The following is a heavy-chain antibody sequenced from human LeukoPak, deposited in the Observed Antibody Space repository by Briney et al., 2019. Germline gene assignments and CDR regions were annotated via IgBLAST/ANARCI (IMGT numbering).Heavy chain of an antibody. Sequence: PSETLSLTCTVSGGSISSSSYYWGWIRQPPGKGLEWIGSIYYSGSTYYNPSLKSRVTISVDTSKNQFSLKLSSVTAADTAVYYSARHRRYGGFMNYGGQGTLVTVSS. CDR1: GGSISSSSYY. V-gene: IGHV4-39*01. CDR3: ARHRRYGGFMNY. CDR2: IYYSGST. J-gene: IGHJ4*02. D-gene: IGHD1-26*01.